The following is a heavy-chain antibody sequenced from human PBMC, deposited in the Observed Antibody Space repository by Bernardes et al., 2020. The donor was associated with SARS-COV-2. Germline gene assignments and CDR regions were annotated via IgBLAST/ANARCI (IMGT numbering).Heavy chain of an antibody. CDR1: GGSFSGYY. CDR3: ARKGRRYYDILTGYYAY. V-gene: IGHV4-34*01. Sequence: ETLSLTCAVYGGSFSGYYWSWIRQPPGKGLEWIGEINHSGSTNYNPSLKSRVTISVDTSKNQFSLKLSSVTAADTAVYYCARKGRRYYDILTGYYAYWGQGTLVTVSS. D-gene: IGHD3-9*01. CDR2: INHSGST. J-gene: IGHJ4*02.